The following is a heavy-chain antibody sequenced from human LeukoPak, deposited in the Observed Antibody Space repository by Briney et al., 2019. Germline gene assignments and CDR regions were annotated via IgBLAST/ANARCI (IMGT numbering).Heavy chain of an antibody. CDR3: ASLGPHVLRYFDWLLDDAFDI. CDR2: ISSSSSTI. V-gene: IGHV3-48*01. J-gene: IGHJ3*02. Sequence: GGSLRLSCAASGFTFSSYSMNWVRQAPGKGLEWVSHISSSSSTIYYADSVKGRFTISRDNAKNSLYLQMNSLRAEDTAVYYCASLGPHVLRYFDWLLDDAFDIWGQGTMVTVSS. D-gene: IGHD3-9*01. CDR1: GFTFSSYS.